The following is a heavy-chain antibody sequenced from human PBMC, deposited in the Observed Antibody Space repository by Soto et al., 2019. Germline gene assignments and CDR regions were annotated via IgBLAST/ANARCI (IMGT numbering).Heavy chain of an antibody. D-gene: IGHD3-10*01. CDR3: ARDMGFGLSDF. V-gene: IGHV1-3*01. J-gene: IGHJ4*02. CDR1: GYTFTSYA. Sequence: QVQLVQSEAEVKKPGASVKVSCQASGYTFTSYAMHWVRPAPVQRLEWMGWINAGNGNTKYSQKFQGRVTITRDTSASTAYMELSSLRSEDTAVYYCARDMGFGLSDFWCQGTLGTVSS. CDR2: INAGNGNT.